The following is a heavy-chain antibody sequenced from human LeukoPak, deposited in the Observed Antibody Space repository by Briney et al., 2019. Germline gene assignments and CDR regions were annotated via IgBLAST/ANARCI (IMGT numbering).Heavy chain of an antibody. D-gene: IGHD3-22*01. Sequence: SQTLSLTCAISGDSVSSNSAAWNWIRQSPSRGLEWLGRTYYRSKWFNDYAVSVKSRITINPDTSKNQFSLQLNSVTPEDTAVYYCARAGDRSGYYPDYWGQGTLATVSS. CDR2: TYYRSKWFN. CDR3: ARAGDRSGYYPDY. J-gene: IGHJ4*02. CDR1: GDSVSSNSAA. V-gene: IGHV6-1*01.